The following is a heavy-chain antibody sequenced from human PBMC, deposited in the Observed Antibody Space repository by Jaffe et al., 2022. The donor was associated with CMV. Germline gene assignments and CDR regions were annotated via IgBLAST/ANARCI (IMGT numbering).Heavy chain of an antibody. CDR1: GGTFSSYA. CDR2: IIPILGIA. CDR3: ARDEVVATRFDY. D-gene: IGHD5-12*01. V-gene: IGHV1-69*09. J-gene: IGHJ4*02. Sequence: QVQLVQSGAEVKKPGSSVKVSCKASGGTFSSYAISWVRQAPGQGLEWMGRIIPILGIANYAQKFQGRVTITADKSTSTAYMELSSLRSEDTAVYYCARDEVVATRFDYWGQGTLVTVSS.